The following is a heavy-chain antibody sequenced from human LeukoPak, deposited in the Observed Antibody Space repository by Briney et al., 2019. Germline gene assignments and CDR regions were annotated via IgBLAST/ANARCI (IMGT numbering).Heavy chain of an antibody. D-gene: IGHD3-3*01. V-gene: IGHV4-34*01. Sequence: SETLSLTCAVYGGSFSGYYWSWIRQPPGKGLELIGEINHSGSTNYNPSLKSRVTISVDTSKNQFSLKLSSVTAADTAVYYCARGTSGLGIFGVAWCDYWGQGTLVTVSS. J-gene: IGHJ4*02. CDR3: ARGTSGLGIFGVAWCDY. CDR2: INHSGST. CDR1: GGSFSGYY.